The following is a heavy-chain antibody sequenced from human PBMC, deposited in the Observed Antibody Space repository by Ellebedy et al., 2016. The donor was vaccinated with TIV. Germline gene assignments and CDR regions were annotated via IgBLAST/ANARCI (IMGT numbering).Heavy chain of an antibody. Sequence: ASVKVSCKASGYTFTGYYIHWVRQAPGQGPEWMGWIRPNGGGTKYAQKFQGRVTMTRDTSISTAYMELSWLRSDDTAMYFCTRVYGFSSSWIYGMDVWGQGTTVTVSS. J-gene: IGHJ6*02. V-gene: IGHV1-2*02. D-gene: IGHD6-13*01. CDR3: TRVYGFSSSWIYGMDV. CDR2: IRPNGGGT. CDR1: GYTFTGYY.